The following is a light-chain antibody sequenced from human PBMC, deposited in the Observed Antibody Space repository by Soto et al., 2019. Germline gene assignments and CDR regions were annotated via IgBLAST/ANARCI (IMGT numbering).Light chain of an antibody. CDR2: GAS. CDR3: QQYGSSPIT. V-gene: IGKV3-20*01. CDR1: QSVSSSY. J-gene: IGKJ5*01. Sequence: EIVLTQSPGTLYLSPGERATLSCRASQSVSSSYLAWYQQKSGQAPRLLIYGASSRATGIPDRFSGSGSGTDLTLTISRLEPEDFAAYYCQQYGSSPITFGQGTRLEIK.